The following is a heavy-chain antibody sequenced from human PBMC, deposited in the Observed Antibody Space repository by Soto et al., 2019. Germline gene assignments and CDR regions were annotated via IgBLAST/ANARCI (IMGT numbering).Heavy chain of an antibody. V-gene: IGHV3-30*18. J-gene: IGHJ3*02. D-gene: IGHD6-19*01. Sequence: QVQLVESGGGVVQPGRSLRLSCAASGFTFSSYGMHWVRQAPGKGLEWVAVISYDGSNKYYADSVKGRFTISRDNSKNTLYLQRNSLRAEETAVYYCAKSTGLAGAGPDAFDIWGQGTMVTVSS. CDR2: ISYDGSNK. CDR1: GFTFSSYG. CDR3: AKSTGLAGAGPDAFDI.